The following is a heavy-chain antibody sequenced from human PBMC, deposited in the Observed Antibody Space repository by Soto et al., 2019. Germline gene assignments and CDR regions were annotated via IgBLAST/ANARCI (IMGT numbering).Heavy chain of an antibody. CDR2: INPNSGGT. CDR3: ARRRSACSGGSCPGGMDV. V-gene: IGHV1-2*02. Sequence: GASVKVSCKASGYTFTSYYMHWVRQAPGQGLEWMGWINPNSGGTNYAQKFQGRVTMTRDTSISTAYMELSRLRSDDTAVYYCARRRSACSGGSCPGGMDVWGQGTTVTVSS. J-gene: IGHJ6*02. CDR1: GYTFTSYY. D-gene: IGHD2-15*01.